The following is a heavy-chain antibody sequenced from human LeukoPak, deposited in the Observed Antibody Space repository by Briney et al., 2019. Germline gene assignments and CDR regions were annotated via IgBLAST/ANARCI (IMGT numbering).Heavy chain of an antibody. V-gene: IGHV3-23*01. J-gene: IGHJ4*02. CDR2: MSGSGGST. Sequence: PGGSLRLSCSASGFTFSNYAMSWVRQAPVKGLEWVSAMSGSGGSTYYADSVKGRFTISRDNSKNTLYLQMNSLTAEDTAVFYCAKGAMHYYDSSGYNYFDYWGQGTLVTVSS. CDR1: GFTFSNYA. CDR3: AKGAMHYYDSSGYNYFDY. D-gene: IGHD3-22*01.